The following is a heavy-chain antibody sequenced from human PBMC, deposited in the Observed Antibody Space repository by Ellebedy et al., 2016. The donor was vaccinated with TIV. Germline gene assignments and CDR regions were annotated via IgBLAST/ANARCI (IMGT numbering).Heavy chain of an antibody. CDR2: IYHSGST. CDR3: ARGTDWFDR. J-gene: IGHJ5*02. CDR1: GGSISSGGYS. V-gene: IGHV4-30-2*01. Sequence: MPSETLSLTCAVSGGSISSGGYSWSWIRQPPGKGLEWIGYIYHSGSTYYNPSLKSRVTISVDRSKNQFSLKLSSVTAADTAVYYCARGTDWFDRWGQGTLVTVSS.